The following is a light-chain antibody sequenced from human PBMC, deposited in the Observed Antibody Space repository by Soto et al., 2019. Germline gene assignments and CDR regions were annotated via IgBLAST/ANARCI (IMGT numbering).Light chain of an antibody. Sequence: EIVLTQSPATLSLFPGERATLSCRASQSVSNYLAWYQEKPGQAPRLLIYDAFNRATGIPARFSGSGSGTDFTLTISSLEPEDFAVYYCHQRSSWPITFGQGTRLEIK. CDR3: HQRSSWPIT. CDR2: DAF. V-gene: IGKV3-11*01. CDR1: QSVSNY. J-gene: IGKJ5*01.